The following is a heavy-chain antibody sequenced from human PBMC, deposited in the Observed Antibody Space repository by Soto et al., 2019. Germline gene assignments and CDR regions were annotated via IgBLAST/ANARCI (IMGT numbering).Heavy chain of an antibody. CDR2: IWYDGSIK. Sequence: PGGSLRLSCVASGFTFSSYGMHWVRQAPGKGLEWLAVIWYDGSIKYYADSVKGRFTISRDDSKNTLYLQMDSLRVEDSAIYYCPRAFSPRVAGRLFDFWGLGTPVTVSS. CDR1: GFTFSSYG. CDR3: PRAFSPRVAGRLFDF. D-gene: IGHD6-19*01. V-gene: IGHV3-33*08. J-gene: IGHJ4*02.